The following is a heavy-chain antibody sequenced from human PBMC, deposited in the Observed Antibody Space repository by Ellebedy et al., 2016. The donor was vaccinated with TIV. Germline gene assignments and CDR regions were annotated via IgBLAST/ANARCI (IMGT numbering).Heavy chain of an antibody. J-gene: IGHJ3*01. V-gene: IGHV3-7*04. CDR2: MKYDEIER. CDR1: GFTFRRFW. D-gene: IGHD5-24*01. Sequence: PGGSLRLSCAASGFTFRRFWAGWIRQAPGKGLEWVAHMKYDEIERYYANSVKGRFTISRDNARNSLYLQMKSLRVDDTAVYYRVRDTVAVPDGNTFDFWGQGTMVSVS. CDR3: VRDTVAVPDGNTFDF.